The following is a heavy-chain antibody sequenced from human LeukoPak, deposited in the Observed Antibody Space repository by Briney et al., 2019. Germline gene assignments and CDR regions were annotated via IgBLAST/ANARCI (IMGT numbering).Heavy chain of an antibody. D-gene: IGHD3-22*01. Sequence: SETLSLTCAIYGGSFSGYYWSWIRQPPGKGLEWIGEINHRGSTNYNPSLKSRVTISVDTSRNSFSLELSSVTAADTAVYYCAKPSLYYYDTSGYYRYWYFDLWGRGTLVTVS. CDR1: GGSFSGYY. J-gene: IGHJ2*01. V-gene: IGHV4-34*01. CDR2: INHRGST. CDR3: AKPSLYYYDTSGYYRYWYFDL.